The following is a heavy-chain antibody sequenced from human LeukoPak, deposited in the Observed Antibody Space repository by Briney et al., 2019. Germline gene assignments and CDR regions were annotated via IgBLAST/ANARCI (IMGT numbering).Heavy chain of an antibody. CDR3: ASYANYNSGYYYGPFDY. CDR2: IYYSGNT. V-gene: IGHV4-39*01. J-gene: IGHJ4*02. D-gene: IGHD3-22*01. CDR1: GDSISTSNSY. Sequence: SSETLSLTCTVSGDSISTSNSYWGWLRQPPGKGLEWIGSIYYSGNTYYNASLKSRVTISVDTSKNQFSLKLTSVTAADTAVYYCASYANYNSGYYYGPFDYWGQGTLVTVSS.